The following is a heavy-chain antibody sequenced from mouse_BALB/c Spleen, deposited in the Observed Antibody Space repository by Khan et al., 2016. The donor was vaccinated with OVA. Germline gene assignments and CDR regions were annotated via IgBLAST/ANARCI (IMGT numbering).Heavy chain of an antibody. CDR3: ARSLYYSDSDAMDY. CDR1: GYSITSDFA. D-gene: IGHD2-13*01. CDR2: ISYTGST. Sequence: EVQLQESGPGLVKPSQSLSLTCTVTGYSITSDFAWNWIRQFPGNKLEWMGYISYTGSTSYSPSLKSRISITRDTSKNQFFLHLNSVTTEDTATYYCARSLYYSDSDAMDYGGQGTSVTFSS. J-gene: IGHJ4*01. V-gene: IGHV3-2*02.